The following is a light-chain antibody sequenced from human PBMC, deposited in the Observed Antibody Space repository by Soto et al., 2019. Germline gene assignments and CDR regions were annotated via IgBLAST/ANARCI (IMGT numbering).Light chain of an antibody. CDR1: SSNIGAGYD. V-gene: IGLV1-40*01. CDR2: GNS. J-gene: IGLJ2*01. Sequence: QSVLTQPPSVSVSPGQRVTISCTGSSSNIGAGYDVHWYQQLPGTAPKLLIYGNSNRPSGVPDRFSGSKSGTSASLAITGLQAEDEADYYCQSYDSSRSVVFGGGTKVTVL. CDR3: QSYDSSRSVV.